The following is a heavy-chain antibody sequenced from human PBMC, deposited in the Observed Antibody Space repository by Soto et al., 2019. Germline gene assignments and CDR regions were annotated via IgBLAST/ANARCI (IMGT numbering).Heavy chain of an antibody. J-gene: IGHJ5*02. Sequence: QVQLVESGGGVVKPGRSLRLSCAASGFTFRSYGMHWVRPATGKGLEWVAVIWYDGINKYYADSVKGRFTISRDNSKKTLDRQMSSLRAEDTAVSYCARALDYGDYPGWFDPWGKVTLVTVAS. D-gene: IGHD4-17*01. CDR2: IWYDGINK. CDR1: GFTFRSYG. V-gene: IGHV3-33*01. CDR3: ARALDYGDYPGWFDP.